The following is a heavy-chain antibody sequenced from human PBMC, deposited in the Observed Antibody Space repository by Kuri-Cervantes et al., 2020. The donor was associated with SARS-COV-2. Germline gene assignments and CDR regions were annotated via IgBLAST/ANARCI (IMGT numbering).Heavy chain of an antibody. V-gene: IGHV3-21*01. CDR2: ISSSSSYI. CDR1: GSTISSYS. CDR3: ARDHGDYYFDD. D-gene: IGHD4-17*01. Sequence: GGSLRLTCAASGSTISSYSKNSVRQAPGKGLEWVSSISSSSSYIYYADSVKGRFTISRDNAKNSLYLQMNSLRAEDTAVYYCARDHGDYYFDDWGQGTLVTVSS. J-gene: IGHJ4*02.